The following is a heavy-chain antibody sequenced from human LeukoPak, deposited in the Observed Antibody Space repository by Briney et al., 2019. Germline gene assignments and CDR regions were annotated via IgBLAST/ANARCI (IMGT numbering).Heavy chain of an antibody. J-gene: IGHJ4*02. Sequence: PGRSLRLSCAASGFTFSNYGMHWVRQAPGKGLEWVTVISYDGSDKYYADSVKGRFTVSRDNSKNTLYLQMNSLRAEDTAVYYCAKTRTNYYDSSGYSYYFDYWGQGTLVTVSS. CDR3: AKTRTNYYDSSGYSYYFDY. D-gene: IGHD3-22*01. CDR2: ISYDGSDK. V-gene: IGHV3-30*18. CDR1: GFTFSNYG.